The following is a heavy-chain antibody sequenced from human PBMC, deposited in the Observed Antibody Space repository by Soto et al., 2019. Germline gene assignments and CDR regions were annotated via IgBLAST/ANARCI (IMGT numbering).Heavy chain of an antibody. Sequence: EVQLLESGGGLVQPGGSLRLSCAASGLTLSSYAVSWVRQAPGKGLEWVSAISVSGGSTYYADSVKGRFTISRDNSKNTLYLQMTSLRAEDTAVYYCAKDPRGLRSVVVVPGATGTWGQGTLVTVSS. J-gene: IGHJ4*02. CDR1: GLTLSSYA. D-gene: IGHD2-2*01. V-gene: IGHV3-23*01. CDR3: AKDPRGLRSVVVVPGATGT. CDR2: ISVSGGST.